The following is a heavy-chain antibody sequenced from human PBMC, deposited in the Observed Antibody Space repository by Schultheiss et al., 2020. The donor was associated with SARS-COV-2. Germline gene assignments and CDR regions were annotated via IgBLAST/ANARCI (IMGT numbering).Heavy chain of an antibody. CDR3: ARALRSYSSSWYIH. V-gene: IGHV4-59*12. Sequence: SETLSLACTVSGGSISSYYWSWIRQPPGKGLEWIGYIYYSGSTNYNPSLKSRVTISVDTSKNQFSLKLSSVTAADTAVYYCARALRSYSSSWYIHWGQGTLVTVSS. J-gene: IGHJ4*02. CDR2: IYYSGST. CDR1: GGSISSYY. D-gene: IGHD6-13*01.